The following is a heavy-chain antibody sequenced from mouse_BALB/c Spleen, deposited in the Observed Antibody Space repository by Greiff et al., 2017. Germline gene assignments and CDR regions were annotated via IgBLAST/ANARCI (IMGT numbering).Heavy chain of an antibody. Sequence: VQGVESGPGLVAPSQSLSITCTVSGFSLTGYGVNWVRQPPGKGLEWLGMIWGDGSTDYNSALKSRLSISKDNSKSQVFLKMNSLQTDDTARYYCARDCPYGNYSYAMDYWGQGTSVTVSS. CDR2: IWGDGST. J-gene: IGHJ4*01. V-gene: IGHV2-6-7*01. CDR1: GFSLTGYG. CDR3: ARDCPYGNYSYAMDY. D-gene: IGHD2-1*01.